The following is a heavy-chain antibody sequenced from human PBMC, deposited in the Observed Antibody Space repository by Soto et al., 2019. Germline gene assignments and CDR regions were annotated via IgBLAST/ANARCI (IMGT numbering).Heavy chain of an antibody. Sequence: EVQLLESGGGLVQPGGSLRLSCVGSGFTFSSYDMTWVRQAPGKGLEWVSSFSFYGRRDNTYYADSVKGRFTISRDNSRNTGYLQMDNLRVEDTSVYYCAKSLYNDSGGPNDNWGQGTLVTVSS. V-gene: IGHV3-23*01. D-gene: IGHD6-25*01. CDR2: FSFYGRRDNT. CDR1: GFTFSSYD. J-gene: IGHJ4*02. CDR3: AKSLYNDSGGPNDN.